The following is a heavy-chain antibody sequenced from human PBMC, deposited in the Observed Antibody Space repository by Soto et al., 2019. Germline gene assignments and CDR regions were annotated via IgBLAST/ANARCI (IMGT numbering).Heavy chain of an antibody. V-gene: IGHV1-2*02. CDR2: INPNSGGT. CDR1: GYTFTGYY. J-gene: IGHJ6*02. D-gene: IGHD3-10*01. CDR3: ARFPWFGESPMDV. Sequence: ASVKVSCKASGYTFTGYYMHWVRQAPGQGLEWMGWINPNSGGTNYAQKFQGRVAMTRDTSISTAYMELSRLRSDDTAVYYCARFPWFGESPMDVWGQGTTVTVAS.